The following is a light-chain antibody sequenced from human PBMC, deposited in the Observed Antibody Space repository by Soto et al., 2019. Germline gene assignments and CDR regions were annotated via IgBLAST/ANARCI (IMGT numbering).Light chain of an antibody. CDR1: SSDVGGYDY. V-gene: IGLV2-14*01. Sequence: QSVLTQPASVSGSPGQSITISCTGTSSDVGGYDYVSWYQHHPGKAPKLTIYEVSNRPSGVSNRFSGSKSGNTASLTISGLQAEDEAAYYCSSYKSSSTDVFGTGTKVTVL. J-gene: IGLJ1*01. CDR2: EVS. CDR3: SSYKSSSTDV.